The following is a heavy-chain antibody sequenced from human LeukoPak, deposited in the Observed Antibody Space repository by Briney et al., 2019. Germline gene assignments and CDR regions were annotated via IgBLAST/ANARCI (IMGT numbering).Heavy chain of an antibody. Sequence: SETLSLTCTVSGGSISSSSYYWGWIRQPPGKGLEWIGSISYSGSTYYNPSLKSRVTISVDTSKNQFSLKLSSVTAADTAVYYCARSGDYVFDYWGQGTLVTVSS. V-gene: IGHV4-39*01. CDR2: ISYSGST. CDR3: ARSGDYVFDY. CDR1: GGSISSSSYY. J-gene: IGHJ4*02. D-gene: IGHD4-17*01.